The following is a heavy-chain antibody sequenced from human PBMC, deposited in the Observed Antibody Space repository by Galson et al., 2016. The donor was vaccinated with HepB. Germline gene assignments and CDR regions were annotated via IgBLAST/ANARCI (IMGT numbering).Heavy chain of an antibody. CDR1: GFRFSTYY. D-gene: IGHD2-2*01. CDR3: AKGPWASTTWGPFYYFYMDV. Sequence: SLRLSCAASGFRFSTYYMNWVRQAPGKGLEWVSSISTTSSYIYYADSVKGRLTISRDNSKNTLFLQLNSLRAENTAIYYCAKGPWASTTWGPFYYFYMDVWGKGTTVTVSS. J-gene: IGHJ6*03. CDR2: ISTTSSYI. V-gene: IGHV3-21*04.